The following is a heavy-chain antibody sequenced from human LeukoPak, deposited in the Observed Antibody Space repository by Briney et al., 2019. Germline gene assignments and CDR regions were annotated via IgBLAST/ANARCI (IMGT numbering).Heavy chain of an antibody. CDR1: GFTFSSYE. V-gene: IGHV3-48*03. CDR2: IGSSDSTT. J-gene: IGHJ6*04. Sequence: GESLRLSCVGSGFTFSSYEMNWVRQAPGKGLEWLSYIGSSDSTTHYADSVKGRFTISRDNAKNSLFLQMNSLRAEDTAVYYCARDIGSDYDFWSGYPNWFDPWGKGTTVTISS. D-gene: IGHD3-3*01. CDR3: ARDIGSDYDFWSGYPNWFDP.